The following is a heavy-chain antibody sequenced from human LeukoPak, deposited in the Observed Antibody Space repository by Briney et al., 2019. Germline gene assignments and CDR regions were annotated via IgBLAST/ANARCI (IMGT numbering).Heavy chain of an antibody. V-gene: IGHV4-59*01. D-gene: IGHD3-22*01. CDR2: IYYNGNT. J-gene: IGHJ3*02. CDR1: GVSISSSY. CDR3: VRGNYDNRGYSNAFDI. Sequence: SGTLSLTCTVSGVSISSSYWSWIRQPPGRRLEWIGYIYYNGNTNSNPSLKSRVTISADTSKNQFSLKLSSVTAADTAVYYCVRGNYDNRGYSNAFDIWGQGAMVTVSS.